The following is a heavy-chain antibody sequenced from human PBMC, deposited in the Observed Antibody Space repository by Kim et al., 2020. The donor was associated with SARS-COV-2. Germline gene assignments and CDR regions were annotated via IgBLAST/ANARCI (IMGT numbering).Heavy chain of an antibody. CDR3: AKDMRSCWSGYIPPYYYYGMGV. J-gene: IGHJ6*02. CDR2: ISWNSGSI. D-gene: IGHD3-3*01. Sequence: GGSLRLSCAASGFTFDDYAMHWVRQAPGKGLEWVSGISWNSGSIGYADSVKGRFTISRDNAKNSLYLQMNSLRAEDTALYYCAKDMRSCWSGYIPPYYYYGMGVWGQGTTVTVSS. V-gene: IGHV3-9*01. CDR1: GFTFDDYA.